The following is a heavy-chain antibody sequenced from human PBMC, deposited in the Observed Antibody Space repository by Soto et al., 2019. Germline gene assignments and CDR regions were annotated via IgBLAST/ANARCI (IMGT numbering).Heavy chain of an antibody. D-gene: IGHD4-17*01. V-gene: IGHV1-69*01. CDR1: GGTFSSYA. J-gene: IGHJ5*02. CDR3: ARDGGYGGKGVDYWFDP. CDR2: IIPIFGTA. Sequence: QVQLVQSGAEVKKPGSSVKVSCKASGGTFSSYAISWVRQAPGQGLEWMGGIIPIFGTANCAQKFQGRVTITADESTSTAYMELSSLRSEDTAVYYCARDGGYGGKGVDYWFDPWGQGTLVTVSS.